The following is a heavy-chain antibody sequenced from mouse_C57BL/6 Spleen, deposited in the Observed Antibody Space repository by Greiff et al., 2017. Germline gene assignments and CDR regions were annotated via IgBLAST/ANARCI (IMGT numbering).Heavy chain of an antibody. CDR1: GLSLSTSGMG. CDR2: IYWDDDK. V-gene: IGHV8-12*01. D-gene: IGHD1-1*01. Sequence: QVTLKVSCPGILQSSQTLSMTCSFSGLSLSTSGMGVSWIRQPSGKGLEWLAHIYWDDDKRYNPSLKSRLTISKDTSRNQVFLKITSVDTADTATYYCARSTTVVADYWGQGTTLTVSS. CDR3: ARSTTVVADY. J-gene: IGHJ2*01.